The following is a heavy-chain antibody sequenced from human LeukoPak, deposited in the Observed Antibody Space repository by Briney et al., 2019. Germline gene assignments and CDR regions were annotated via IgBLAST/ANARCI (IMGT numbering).Heavy chain of an antibody. CDR2: ISSSSSTI. CDR3: ARAAYDTSGNHAFDI. J-gene: IGHJ3*02. D-gene: IGHD3-22*01. V-gene: IGHV3-48*03. CDR1: GFTFSSYE. Sequence: GGSLRLSCAASGFTFSSYEMNWVRQAPGKGLEWVSYISSSSSTIYYADSVKGRFTISRDNAKNSLYLQMNSLRVEDTAVYYCARAAYDTSGNHAFDIWGQGTMVTVSS.